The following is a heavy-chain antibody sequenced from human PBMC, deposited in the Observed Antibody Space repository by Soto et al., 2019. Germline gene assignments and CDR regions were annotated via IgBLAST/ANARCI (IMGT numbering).Heavy chain of an antibody. J-gene: IGHJ4*02. V-gene: IGHV1-69*01. CDR2: IIPIFGTA. D-gene: IGHD2-2*01. CDR1: GVTFSSYA. Sequence: QVKLVQSGAEVKKPGSSVKVSCKASGVTFSSYAIRWVRPAPGQGLEWMGGIIPIFGTANYAQKFQGRVTITADESTSTAYMELSRLRSEDTAVYYCARGMHRSSTSCSYPFYVWGQGTLVTVSS. CDR3: ARGMHRSSTSCSYPFYV.